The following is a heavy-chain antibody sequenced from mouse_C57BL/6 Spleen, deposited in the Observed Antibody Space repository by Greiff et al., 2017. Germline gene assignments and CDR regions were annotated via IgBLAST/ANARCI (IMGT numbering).Heavy chain of an antibody. CDR2: IDPSDSYT. CDR1: GYTFTSYW. D-gene: IGHD1-1*02. J-gene: IGHJ3*01. V-gene: IGHV1-69*01. CDR3: ARRSYGGFAY. Sequence: QVQLQQPGAELVMPGASVKLSCKASGYTFTSYWMHWVKQRPGQGLEWIGEIDPSDSYTNYNQKFKGKSTLTVDKSSSTAYMQLSSLTSEDSAVYYCARRSYGGFAYWGQGTLVTVSA.